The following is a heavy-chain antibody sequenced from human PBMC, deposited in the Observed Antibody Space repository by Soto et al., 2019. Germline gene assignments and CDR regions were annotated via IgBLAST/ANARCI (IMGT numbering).Heavy chain of an antibody. J-gene: IGHJ5*02. V-gene: IGHV3-33*01. CDR1: GFTFSSYG. CDR3: ARDQGIAAAARENWFDP. D-gene: IGHD6-13*01. Sequence: PGGSLRLSCAASGFTFSSYGMHWVRQAPGKGLEWVAVIWYDGSNKYYADSVKGRFTISRDNSKNTLYLQMNSLRAEDTAVYYCARDQGIAAAARENWFDPWGQGTLVTVSS. CDR2: IWYDGSNK.